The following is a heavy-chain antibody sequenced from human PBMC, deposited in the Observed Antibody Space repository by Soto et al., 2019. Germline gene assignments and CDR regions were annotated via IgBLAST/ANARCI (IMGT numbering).Heavy chain of an antibody. CDR1: GDSVSSNSAA. V-gene: IGHV6-1*01. J-gene: IGHJ5*02. CDR2: TYYRSKWHN. Sequence: SQTLSLTCVISGDSVSSNSAAWNWIRQSPSRGLEWLGRTYYRSKWHNDYAVSVKSRITINPDTSKNQFSLQLNSVSPEDTAVYYCARGHYCTSSSCYYWFDPWGQGTLVTVSS. D-gene: IGHD2-2*01. CDR3: ARGHYCTSSSCYYWFDP.